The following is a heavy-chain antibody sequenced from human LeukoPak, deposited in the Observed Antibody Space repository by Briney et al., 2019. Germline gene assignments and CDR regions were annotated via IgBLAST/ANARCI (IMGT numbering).Heavy chain of an antibody. CDR3: VKVSGMYSSSWPTDI. J-gene: IGHJ4*02. D-gene: IGHD6-13*01. Sequence: GGSLRLPCAASGFTFSSYAVSWVRQAPGKGLEWVSTITGSGSSTYYADSVKGRFTISRDKSMNTLFLQMSSLRAEDTAVYYCVKVSGMYSSSWPTDIWGQGTLVTVSS. CDR2: ITGSGSST. CDR1: GFTFSSYA. V-gene: IGHV3-23*01.